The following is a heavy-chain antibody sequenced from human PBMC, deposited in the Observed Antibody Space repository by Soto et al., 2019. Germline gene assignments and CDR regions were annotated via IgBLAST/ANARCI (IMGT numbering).Heavy chain of an antibody. V-gene: IGHV4-39*07. CDR1: GGSISSSSYY. J-gene: IGHJ5*02. D-gene: IGHD4-4*01. CDR3: ARGRQRGIYSNGWFDP. CDR2: IYYSGST. Sequence: SETLSLTCTVSGGSISSSSYYWGWIRQPPGKGLEWIGSIYYSGSTNYNPSLKSRVTISVDTSKNQFSLKLSSVTAADTAVYYCARGRQRGIYSNGWFDPWGQGTLVTVSS.